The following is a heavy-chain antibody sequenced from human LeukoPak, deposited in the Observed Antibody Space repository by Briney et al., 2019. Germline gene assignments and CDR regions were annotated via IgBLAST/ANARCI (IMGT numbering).Heavy chain of an antibody. CDR1: GYTFTGYY. D-gene: IGHD1-26*01. Sequence: ASVKVSCKASGYTFTGYYMHWVRQAPGQGLEWMGRINPNRGGTNYAQKFQGRVTMTRDTSISTAYMELSRLRSDDTAVYYCASDSGSYQRSFDYWGQGTLVTVSS. CDR2: INPNRGGT. J-gene: IGHJ4*02. CDR3: ASDSGSYQRSFDY. V-gene: IGHV1-2*06.